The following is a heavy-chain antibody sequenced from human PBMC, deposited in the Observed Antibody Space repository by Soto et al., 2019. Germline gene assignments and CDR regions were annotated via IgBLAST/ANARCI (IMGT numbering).Heavy chain of an antibody. V-gene: IGHV3-23*01. D-gene: IGHD3-9*01. Sequence: EVQLLESGGGLVQPGGSLRLSCAASGFTFSSYAMSWVRQAPGKGLEWVSAISGSGGSTYYADSVKGRFTISRDNSKNTLYLQMNSLRAEDTAVYYCAKDPLGSAYYDILTGYSPLDYWGQGTLVTVSS. CDR2: ISGSGGST. CDR1: GFTFSSYA. J-gene: IGHJ4*02. CDR3: AKDPLGSAYYDILTGYSPLDY.